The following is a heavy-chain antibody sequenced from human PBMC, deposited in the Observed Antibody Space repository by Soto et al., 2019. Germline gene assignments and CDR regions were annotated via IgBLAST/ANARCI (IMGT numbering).Heavy chain of an antibody. D-gene: IGHD6-6*01. Sequence: GASLKISCQGSGYSFASYWIGWVRQMPGEDLEWMGIIYPGDSDTRSSPSFQGQVTISADKSLRTAYLQWTSLKASDTALYYCARTRSFTLGFYYDGMDVWGQGTTVTVSS. V-gene: IGHV5-51*01. CDR2: IYPGDSDT. CDR1: GYSFASYW. J-gene: IGHJ6*02. CDR3: ARTRSFTLGFYYDGMDV.